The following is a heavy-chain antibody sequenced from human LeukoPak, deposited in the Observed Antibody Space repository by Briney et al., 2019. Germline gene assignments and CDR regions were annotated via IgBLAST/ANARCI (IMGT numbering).Heavy chain of an antibody. J-gene: IGHJ4*02. CDR2: INPNTGDT. Sequence: ASVKVSRKASGYTFTGYYMHWVRQAPGQGLEWMGWINPNTGDTHYAQKFQGRVTLTRDTSITTVYMELSRLTSDDTAIFYCAVAPGDYWGQGTLVTVSS. CDR3: AVAPGDY. CDR1: GYTFTGYY. D-gene: IGHD2-21*01. V-gene: IGHV1-2*02.